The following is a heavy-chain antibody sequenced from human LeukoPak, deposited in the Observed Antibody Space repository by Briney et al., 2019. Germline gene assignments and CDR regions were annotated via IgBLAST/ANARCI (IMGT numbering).Heavy chain of an antibody. CDR1: GFTFSSYS. Sequence: GGSLRLSCAASGFTFSSYSMNWVRQAPGKGLEWVSYISSSSSTIYYADSVKGRFTISRDNAKNSLYLQMNSLRAEDTAVYYCARNLRVDKVPERYWYFDLWGRGTLVTVSS. J-gene: IGHJ2*01. V-gene: IGHV3-48*01. CDR2: ISSSSSTI. CDR3: ARNLRVDKVPERYWYFDL. D-gene: IGHD5-12*01.